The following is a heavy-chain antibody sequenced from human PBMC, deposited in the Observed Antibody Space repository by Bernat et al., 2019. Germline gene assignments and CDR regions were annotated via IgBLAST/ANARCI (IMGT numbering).Heavy chain of an antibody. D-gene: IGHD2-15*01. CDR1: GFTFSSYW. Sequence: EVQLVESGGGLVQPGGSLRLSCAASGFTFSSYWMHWVRQAPGKGLVWVSRINSDGSSTSYADSVKGRFTISRDNAKNTLYLQMNSLRAEDTAVYYCAKDVSMRGYYYGVDVWGQGTTVTVSS. J-gene: IGHJ6*02. CDR3: AKDVSMRGYYYGVDV. V-gene: IGHV3-74*01. CDR2: INSDGSST.